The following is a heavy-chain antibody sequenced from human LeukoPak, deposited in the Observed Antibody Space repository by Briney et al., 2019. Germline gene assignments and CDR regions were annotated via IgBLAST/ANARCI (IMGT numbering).Heavy chain of an antibody. CDR2: INPSGGST. V-gene: IGHV1-46*01. Sequence: RASVKVSCKASGYTFTSYYMHWVRQAPGQGLEWMGIINPSGGSTSYAQKFQGRVTMTRDMSTSTVYMELSSLRSEDTAVYYCARVGRSRGSLPNSYYYMDVWGKGTTVTVSS. D-gene: IGHD2-15*01. CDR3: ARVGRSRGSLPNSYYYMDV. J-gene: IGHJ6*03. CDR1: GYTFTSYY.